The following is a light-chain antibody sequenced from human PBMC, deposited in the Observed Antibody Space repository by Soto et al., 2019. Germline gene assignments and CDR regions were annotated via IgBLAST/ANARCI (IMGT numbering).Light chain of an antibody. J-gene: IGKJ5*01. V-gene: IGKV3-15*01. CDR2: AAS. CDR3: QQYNEWPPFT. Sequence: VVTKSLGTLSVSLGERATLSCRASQSVSIHLAWYQQRPGQAPPLLFYAASTRATGIPDRFSGSVSGTEFTLTISSLQSEDFAVYYCQQYNEWPPFTFGQGTRLEIK. CDR1: QSVSIH.